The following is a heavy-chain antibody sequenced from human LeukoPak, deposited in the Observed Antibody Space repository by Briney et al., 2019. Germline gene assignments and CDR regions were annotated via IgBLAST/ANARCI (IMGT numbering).Heavy chain of an antibody. D-gene: IGHD4-17*01. CDR2: ISGSGGST. J-gene: IGHJ4*02. CDR1: GFTFSTYA. V-gene: IGHV3-23*01. CDR3: AKSVLTYGDLWY. Sequence: PGGSLRLSCAASGFTFSTYAMSWVRQAPGKGLEWVSGISGSGGSTYYADSVKGRFTISRDNSKNTLYLQMNSLRAEDTAVYYCAKSVLTYGDLWYWGQGTLVTVSS.